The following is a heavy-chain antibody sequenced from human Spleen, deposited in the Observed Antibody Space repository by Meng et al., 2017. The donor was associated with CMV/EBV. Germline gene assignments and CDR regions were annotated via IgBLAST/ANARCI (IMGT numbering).Heavy chain of an antibody. CDR2: ISAYNGST. D-gene: IGHD3-9*01. CDR3: ARAPPNYDILTGYYFWFDP. V-gene: IGHV1-18*01. CDR1: FSSYG. J-gene: IGHJ5*02. Sequence: FSSYGISWVRQAHGQGLEWMGWISAYNGSTNYAQNLQGRVTMTTDKSTRTAYMELRSLRSDDTAVYYCARAPPNYDILTGYYFWFDPWGQGTLVTVSS.